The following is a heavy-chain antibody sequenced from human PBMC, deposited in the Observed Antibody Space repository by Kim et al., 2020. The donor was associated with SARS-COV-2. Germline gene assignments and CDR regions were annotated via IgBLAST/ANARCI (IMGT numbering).Heavy chain of an antibody. D-gene: IGHD3-3*01. CDR1: GFNFGGSA. CDR2: IKSKINGYAT. V-gene: IGHV3-73*01. J-gene: IGHJ5*02. CDR3: TREDDMWSGYEAWFDP. Sequence: GGSLRLSCAASGFNFGGSAMHWVRQAPGKGLEWVGRIKSKINGYATAHAASVKGRFTISRDDSKNTAYLQMNSLKTEDTAVYYCTREDDMWSGYEAWFDPWGQGTLVIVSS.